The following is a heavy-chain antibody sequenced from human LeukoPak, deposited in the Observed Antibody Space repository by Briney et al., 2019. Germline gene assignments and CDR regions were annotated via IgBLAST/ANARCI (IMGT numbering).Heavy chain of an antibody. D-gene: IGHD2-2*01. CDR1: GFTVSSYE. V-gene: IGHV3-48*03. CDR2: ISSSGSTI. Sequence: GGSLRLSCAASGFTVSSYEMNWVRQAPGKGLEWVSYISSSGSTIYYADSVKGRFTISRDNAKNSLYLQMNSLRAEDTAVYYCARVSREYCSSTSCPYFDYWGQGTLVTVSS. J-gene: IGHJ4*02. CDR3: ARVSREYCSSTSCPYFDY.